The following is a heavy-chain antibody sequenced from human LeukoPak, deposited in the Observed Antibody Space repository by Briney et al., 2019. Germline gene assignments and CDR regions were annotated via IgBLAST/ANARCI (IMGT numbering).Heavy chain of an antibody. J-gene: IGHJ4*02. CDR2: ISSSSSYI. D-gene: IGHD3-3*01. Sequence: AGGSLRLSCAASGFTFSSYSMNWVRQAPGKGLEWVSSISSSSSYIYYADSVKGRFTISRDNAKNSLYLQMNSLRAEDTAVYYCASSEPNLEWLLYTFDYWGQGTLVTVSS. CDR3: ASSEPNLEWLLYTFDY. CDR1: GFTFSSYS. V-gene: IGHV3-21*01.